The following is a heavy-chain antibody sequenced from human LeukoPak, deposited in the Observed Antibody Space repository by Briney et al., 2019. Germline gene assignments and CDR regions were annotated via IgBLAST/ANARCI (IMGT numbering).Heavy chain of an antibody. Sequence: ASVKVSCKASGGTFSRYAISWLRQAPGQGLEWMGGIIPIFGTANYAQKFQGRVTITTDESTSTAYMELSSLRSEDTAVYYCAGGPHYDFWSGYLNLNWFDPWGQGTLVTVSS. J-gene: IGHJ5*02. V-gene: IGHV1-69*05. CDR3: AGGPHYDFWSGYLNLNWFDP. CDR2: IIPIFGTA. D-gene: IGHD3-3*01. CDR1: GGTFSRYA.